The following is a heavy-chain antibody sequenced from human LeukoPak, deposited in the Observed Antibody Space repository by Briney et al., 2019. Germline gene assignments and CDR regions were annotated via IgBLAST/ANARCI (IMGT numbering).Heavy chain of an antibody. J-gene: IGHJ4*02. V-gene: IGHV4-39*07. CDR3: ARGPLTIFGVVIGTSVPSYFDY. CDR2: IYYSGST. CDR1: GGSISSSSYY. D-gene: IGHD3-3*01. Sequence: SETLSLTCTVSGGSISSSSYYWGWIRQPPGKGLEWIGSIYYSGSTNYNPSLKSRVTISVDTSKNQFSLKLSSVTAADTAVYYCARGPLTIFGVVIGTSVPSYFDYWGQGTLVTVSS.